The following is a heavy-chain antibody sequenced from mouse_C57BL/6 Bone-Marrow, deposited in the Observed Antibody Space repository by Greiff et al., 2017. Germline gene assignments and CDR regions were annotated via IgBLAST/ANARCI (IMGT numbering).Heavy chain of an antibody. V-gene: IGHV1-82*01. CDR1: GYAFSSSW. D-gene: IGHD1-1*01. CDR3: ARGGLLRDY. Sequence: QVQLKESGPELVKPGASVKISCKASGYAFSSSWMNWVKQRPGKGLEWIGRIYPGDGDTNYNGKFKGKATLTADKSSSTAYMQLSSLTSEDSAVYFCARGGLLRDYWGQGTTLTVSS. CDR2: IYPGDGDT. J-gene: IGHJ2*01.